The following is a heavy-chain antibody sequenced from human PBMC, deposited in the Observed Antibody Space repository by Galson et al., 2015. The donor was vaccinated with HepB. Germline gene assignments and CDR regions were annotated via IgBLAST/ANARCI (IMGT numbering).Heavy chain of an antibody. CDR2: MNPNSGNT. CDR3: ASGRCSGGSCYSWWFDP. Sequence: SVKVSCKASGSTFTSYDINWVRQATGQGLEWMGWMNPNSGNTGYAQKFQGRVTMTRNTSISTAYMELSSLRSEDTAVYYCASGRCSGGSCYSWWFDPWGQGTLVTVSS. D-gene: IGHD2-15*01. J-gene: IGHJ5*02. CDR1: GSTFTSYD. V-gene: IGHV1-8*01.